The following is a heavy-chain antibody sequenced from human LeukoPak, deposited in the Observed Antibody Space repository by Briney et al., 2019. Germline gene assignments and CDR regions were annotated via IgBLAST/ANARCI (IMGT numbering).Heavy chain of an antibody. J-gene: IGHJ4*02. CDR1: GGSFSGYY. V-gene: IGHV3-23*01. CDR2: ISGSGGST. D-gene: IGHD6-13*01. CDR3: ATRIAAAPD. Sequence: ETLSLTCAVYGGSFSGYYWSWVRQAPGKGLEWVSAISGSGGSTYYADSVKGRFTISRDNSKNTLYLQMNSLRAEDTAVYYCATRIAAAPDWGQGTLVTVSS.